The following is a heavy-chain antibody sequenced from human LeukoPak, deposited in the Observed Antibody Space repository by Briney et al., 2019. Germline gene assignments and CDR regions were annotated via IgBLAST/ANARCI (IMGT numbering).Heavy chain of an antibody. CDR2: IKGDGSST. Sequence: GGSLRLSCAASGVTFSSYWMHWVRHTPGKGLVSVSRIKGDGSSTSYADSVKGRFTISRDNANNTLYLQPHRPRAKDTAVYSCARAGYRFGHDFDYWGQGTLVTVSS. CDR3: ARAGYRFGHDFDY. D-gene: IGHD5-18*01. J-gene: IGHJ4*02. V-gene: IGHV3-74*01. CDR1: GVTFSSYW.